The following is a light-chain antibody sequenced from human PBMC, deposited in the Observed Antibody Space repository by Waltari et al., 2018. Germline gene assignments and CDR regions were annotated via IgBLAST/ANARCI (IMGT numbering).Light chain of an antibody. CDR2: EVT. CDR1: SDDVGGYTL. J-gene: IGLJ3*02. Sequence: QSALTQPASMSGSPGHSVTISCTGTSDDVGGYTLVSWYQQHPGKAPKLIIFEVTKRTSGVSNRFSGSRSGNTASLTLSGLQPEDEAAYYCCSYAGTDSWVFGGGTKVTVL. CDR3: CSYAGTDSWV. V-gene: IGLV2-23*02.